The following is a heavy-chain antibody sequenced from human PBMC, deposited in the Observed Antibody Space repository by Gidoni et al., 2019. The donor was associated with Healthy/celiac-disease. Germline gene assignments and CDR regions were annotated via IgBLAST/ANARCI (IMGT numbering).Heavy chain of an antibody. CDR1: VGSISSSSYY. CDR3: ARIVGTQTYYYYGMDV. D-gene: IGHD3-22*01. J-gene: IGHJ6*02. Sequence: QLQLQESGPGLVKPSATLSLTCTVSVGSISSSSYYWGWIRQPPGKGLEWIGSIYYSGSTYYNPSLKSRVTISVDTSKNQFSLKLSSVTAADTAVYYCARIVGTQTYYYYGMDVWGQGTTVTVSS. CDR2: IYYSGST. V-gene: IGHV4-39*01.